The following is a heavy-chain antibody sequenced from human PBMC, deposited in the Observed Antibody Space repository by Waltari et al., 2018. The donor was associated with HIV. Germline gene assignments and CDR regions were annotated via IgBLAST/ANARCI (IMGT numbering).Heavy chain of an antibody. Sequence: QLQLQESGPGLVKPSETLSLTCTVSGGSISSSSYYWGWIRQPPGKGLEWIGSIYYSGSTYYNPSLKSRVTISVDTSKNQFSLKLSSVTAADTAVYYCARHRWIQLPTERGYGYYYGMDVWGQGTTVTVSS. J-gene: IGHJ6*02. V-gene: IGHV4-39*01. D-gene: IGHD5-18*01. CDR3: ARHRWIQLPTERGYGYYYGMDV. CDR2: IYYSGST. CDR1: GGSISSSSYY.